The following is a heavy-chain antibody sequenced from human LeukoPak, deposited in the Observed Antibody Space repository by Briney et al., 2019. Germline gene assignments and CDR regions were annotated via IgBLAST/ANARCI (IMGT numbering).Heavy chain of an antibody. CDR2: IKQDGSEK. J-gene: IGHJ4*02. D-gene: IGHD3-16*01. CDR3: ARDMGYGDY. CDR1: GFTFSSYW. V-gene: IGHV3-7*01. Sequence: GGSLRLSCAASGFTFSSYWMTWVRQAPGKGLEWVANIKQDGSEKYYVDSVKGRSTISRDNAKNSLYLQMNGLRTEDTAVYYCARDMGYGDYWGQGTLVSVSS.